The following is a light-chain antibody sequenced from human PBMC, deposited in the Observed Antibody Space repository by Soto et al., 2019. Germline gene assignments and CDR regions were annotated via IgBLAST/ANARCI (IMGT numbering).Light chain of an antibody. CDR3: RQPET. CDR1: QSVSSSY. CDR2: GAS. V-gene: IGKV3-20*01. Sequence: EIVLTQSPGTLSLSPGERATLSCRASQSVSSSYLAWYQQKPGQAPRLLIYGASSRATGIPDRFSGSGSGTDFTLTISSVEPEDFAVYYCRQPETFGQGTKVEIK. J-gene: IGKJ1*01.